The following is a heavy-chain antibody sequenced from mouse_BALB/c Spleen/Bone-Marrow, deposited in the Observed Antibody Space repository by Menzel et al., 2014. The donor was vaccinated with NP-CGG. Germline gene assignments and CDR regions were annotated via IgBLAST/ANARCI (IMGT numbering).Heavy chain of an antibody. CDR2: IRSKSNNYAT. CDR1: GFTFNTYA. CDR3: VRHGYFGNYYYALDY. Sequence: EVQGVESGGGLVQPKGSLKLSCAASGFTFNTYAMNWVRQAPGKGLEWVARIRSKSNNYATYYADSVKDSFTISRDDSQSMLYLQMNNLKTEDTAMYYCVRHGYFGNYYYALDYWGQGTSVTVSS. D-gene: IGHD2-1*01. V-gene: IGHV10-1*02. J-gene: IGHJ4*01.